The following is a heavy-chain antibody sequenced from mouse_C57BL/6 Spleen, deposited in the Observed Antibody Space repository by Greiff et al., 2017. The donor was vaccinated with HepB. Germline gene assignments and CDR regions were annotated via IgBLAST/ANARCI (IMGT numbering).Heavy chain of an antibody. CDR3: TRALTGTGFAY. CDR2: ISSGGDYI. CDR1: GFTFSSYA. Sequence: DVHLVESGEGLVKPGGSLKLSCAASGFTFSSYAMSWVRQTPEKRLEWVAYISSGGDYIYYADTVKGRFTISRDNARNTLYLQMSSLKSEDTAMYYCTRALTGTGFAYWGQGTLVTVSA. J-gene: IGHJ3*01. V-gene: IGHV5-9-1*02. D-gene: IGHD4-1*01.